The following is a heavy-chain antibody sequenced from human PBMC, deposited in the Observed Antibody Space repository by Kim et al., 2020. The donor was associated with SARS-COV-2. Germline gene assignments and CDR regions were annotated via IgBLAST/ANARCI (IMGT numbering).Heavy chain of an antibody. CDR1: GGSISSGGYY. Sequence: SETLSLTCTVSGGSISSGGYYWSWIRQHPGKGLEWIGYIYYSGSTYYNPSLKSRVTISVDTSKNQFSLKLSSVTAADTAVYYCARGDDYVWGSYRLEYFQHWGQGTLVTVSS. CDR3: ARGDDYVWGSYRLEYFQH. CDR2: IYYSGST. D-gene: IGHD3-16*02. J-gene: IGHJ1*01. V-gene: IGHV4-31*03.